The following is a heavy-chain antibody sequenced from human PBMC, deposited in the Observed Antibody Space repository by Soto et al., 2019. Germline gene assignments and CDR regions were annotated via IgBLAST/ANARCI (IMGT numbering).Heavy chain of an antibody. CDR3: ARDSSSWTVIDY. CDR1: GGSISSSSYY. CDR2: IYYSGST. V-gene: IGHV4-39*01. D-gene: IGHD6-13*01. J-gene: IGHJ4*02. Sequence: SSETLSLTCTVSGGSISSSSYYWGWIRQPPGKGLEWIGSIYYSGSTYYSPSLKSRVTISVDTSKNQFSLKLSSVTAADTAVYYCARDSSSWTVIDYWGQGTLVTVSS.